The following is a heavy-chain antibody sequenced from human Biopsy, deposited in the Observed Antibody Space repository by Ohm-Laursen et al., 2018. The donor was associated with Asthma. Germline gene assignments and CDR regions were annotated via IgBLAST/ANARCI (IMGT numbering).Heavy chain of an antibody. J-gene: IGHJ6*02. D-gene: IGHD3-10*01. V-gene: IGHV1-18*01. CDR2: ISVYNGNT. CDR1: RYTFNSAG. CDR3: ARAVDYSHYYGIDV. Sequence: ASVKVSSKISRYTFNSAGITWGRQAPGQGLECMGWISVYNGNTKVAQKLQDRVTMITDTSTSTAYMELSSLRSDDAAVYFCARAVDYSHYYGIDVWGQGTTVTVS.